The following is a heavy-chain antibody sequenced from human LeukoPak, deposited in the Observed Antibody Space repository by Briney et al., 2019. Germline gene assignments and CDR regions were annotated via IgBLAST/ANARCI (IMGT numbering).Heavy chain of an antibody. CDR2: IYYSGST. CDR1: GGSISSYY. D-gene: IGHD5-18*01. V-gene: IGHV4-59*08. CDR3: ATFPGYSYGHFDY. J-gene: IGHJ4*02. Sequence: MPSETLSLTCTVSGGSISSYYWSWIRQPPGKGLEWIGYIYYSGSTNYNPSLKSRVTISVDTSKNQFSLKLSSVTAADTAVYYCATFPGYSYGHFDYWGQGTLVTVSS.